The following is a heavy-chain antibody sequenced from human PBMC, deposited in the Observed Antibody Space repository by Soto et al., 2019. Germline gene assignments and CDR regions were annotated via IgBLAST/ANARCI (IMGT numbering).Heavy chain of an antibody. CDR2: IFYTGST. CDR3: ASVRALYFDN. J-gene: IGHJ4*02. V-gene: IGHV4-30-4*01. Sequence: PSGPPSLTCTFSGNSICTCQDDWSWSLRHPRKGLEWLGFIFYTGSTYYNPSFKRRLTMSTDTSRNHFSLSLSSVTAADTAGYYCASVRALYFDNWSQGTLVTVS. CDR1: GNSICTCQDD.